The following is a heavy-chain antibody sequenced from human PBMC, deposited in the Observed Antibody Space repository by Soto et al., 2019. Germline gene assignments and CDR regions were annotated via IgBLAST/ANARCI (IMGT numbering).Heavy chain of an antibody. CDR1: GGTFSSYA. D-gene: IGHD3-22*01. V-gene: IGHV1-69*06. CDR3: ARARHYYDSSGYYDY. CDR2: IIPIFGTA. J-gene: IGHJ4*02. Sequence: SVKVSCKASGGTFSSYAISWVRQAPGQGLEWMGGIIPIFGTANYAQKFQGRVTITADKSTSTAYMELSSLRSEDTAVYYCARARHYYDSSGYYDYWGQGTLVTSPQ.